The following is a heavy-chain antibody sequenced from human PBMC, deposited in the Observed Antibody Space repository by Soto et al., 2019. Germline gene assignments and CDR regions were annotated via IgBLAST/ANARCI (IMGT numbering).Heavy chain of an antibody. D-gene: IGHD2-2*01. CDR2: ISWNSGSI. J-gene: IGHJ5*02. CDR3: AKDPYCSSTSCYGWFDP. CDR1: GFTFDDYA. V-gene: IGHV3-9*01. Sequence: ESGGGLVQPGRSLRLSCAASGFTFDDYAMHWVRQAPGKGLEWVSGISWNSGSIGYADSVKGRFTISRDNAKNSLYLQMNSLRAEDTALYYCAKDPYCSSTSCYGWFDPWGQGTLVTVSS.